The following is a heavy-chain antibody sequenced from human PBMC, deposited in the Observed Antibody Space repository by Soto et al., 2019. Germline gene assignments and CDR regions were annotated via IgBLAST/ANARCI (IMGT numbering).Heavy chain of an antibody. J-gene: IGHJ4*02. CDR1: GFPLCTCW. D-gene: IGHD3-10*01. V-gene: IGHV3-7*01. CDR2: INQDGSER. Sequence: GGGLRLSCAAPGFPLCTCWVMWVRQAPGKGLEWVANINQDGSERYYVDSVKGRFTISRDNAKNSLYLQMNSLRAEDTAVYYCVKDNRGSYWGQGTLVTVSS. CDR3: VKDNRGSY.